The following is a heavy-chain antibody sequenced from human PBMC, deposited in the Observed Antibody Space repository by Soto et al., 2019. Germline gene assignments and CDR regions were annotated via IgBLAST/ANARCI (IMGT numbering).Heavy chain of an antibody. CDR2: IGSNSGGI. Sequence: ESGGGLVQPGRSLRLSCAASGFTFDDSAMHWVRQPPGKGLEWVSGIGSNSGGIGYADSVKGRFTISRDNAKNSLYLQMTSLRAEDTALYYCAKGLSEGYFDYWGQGTLVTVSS. V-gene: IGHV3-9*01. J-gene: IGHJ4*02. CDR3: AKGLSEGYFDY. CDR1: GFTFDDSA.